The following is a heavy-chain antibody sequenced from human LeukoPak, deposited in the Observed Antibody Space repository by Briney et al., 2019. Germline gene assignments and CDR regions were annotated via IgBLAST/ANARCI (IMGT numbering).Heavy chain of an antibody. CDR1: VASISNYY. D-gene: IGHD2-2*01. J-gene: IGHJ5*02. CDR2: IYYNGRT. V-gene: IGHV4-59*01. CDR3: ARGADCSSTSCYGHWFDP. Sequence: SETLSLTCTVSVASISNYYGSWIRQPPRKGLEGSGYIYYNGRTTYNPSLKSRVTISLDTSKNQFSLKLSSVTAADTAVYYCARGADCSSTSCYGHWFDPWGRGTLVTVSS.